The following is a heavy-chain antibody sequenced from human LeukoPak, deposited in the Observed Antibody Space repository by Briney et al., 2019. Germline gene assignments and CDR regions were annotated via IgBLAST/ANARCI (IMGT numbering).Heavy chain of an antibody. J-gene: IGHJ3*02. V-gene: IGHV1-2*02. CDR3: ARDAPRAHGAFDI. Sequence: ASVKVSCKTSGYTFTGYYMHWVRLAPGQGLEWMGWINPNSGGTNYAQKFQGRVTMTRDTSITTAYMELSGLRSDDTAMYYCARDAPRAHGAFDIWGQGAMVTVSS. CDR1: GYTFTGYY. CDR2: INPNSGGT.